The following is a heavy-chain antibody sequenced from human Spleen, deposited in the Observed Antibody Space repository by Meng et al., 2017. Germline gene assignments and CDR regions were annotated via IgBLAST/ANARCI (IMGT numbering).Heavy chain of an antibody. J-gene: IGHJ6*02. V-gene: IGHV1-2*02. CDR3: ARTYSNYGMDV. Sequence: ASVKVSCKPSGYTFTGYYLHYVRQAPGQGLEWMGWINPNTGGTKYAQKFQGRITMTRDTSTSTVYMELSSLRSEDTAVYYCARTYSNYGMDVWGQGTTVTVSS. CDR1: GYTFTGYY. D-gene: IGHD5-18*01. CDR2: INPNTGGT.